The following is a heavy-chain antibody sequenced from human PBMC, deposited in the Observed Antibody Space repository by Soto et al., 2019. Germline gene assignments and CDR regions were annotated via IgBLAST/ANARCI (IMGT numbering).Heavy chain of an antibody. CDR3: ARTQHTHYYDSSGYAELDY. V-gene: IGHV2-70*01. D-gene: IGHD3-22*01. CDR1: GFSLSTSGMC. Sequence: SGPTLVNPTQTLTLTCTFSGFSLSTSGMCVSWIRQPPGKALEWLALIDWDDDKYYTTSLKTRLTISKDTSKNQVVLTMTNVDPVDTATYYCARTQHTHYYDSSGYAELDYWGQGTLVTVSS. CDR2: IDWDDDK. J-gene: IGHJ4*02.